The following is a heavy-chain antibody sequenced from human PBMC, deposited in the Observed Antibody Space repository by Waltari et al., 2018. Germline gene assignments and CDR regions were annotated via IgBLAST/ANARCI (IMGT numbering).Heavy chain of an antibody. CDR3: ARDRYSSSWYESEIDY. CDR1: GFTFRSSA. V-gene: IGHV3-30-3*01. D-gene: IGHD6-13*01. CDR2: ISYDGSNK. Sequence: VQLVESGGGVVQPGRSLRLSWAASGFTFRSSAMHWVRPAPGKGLEWVAVISYDGSNKYDADSVKGRFTISRDNSKNTLYLQMNSLRAEDTAVYYCARDRYSSSWYESEIDYWGQGTLVTVSS. J-gene: IGHJ4*02.